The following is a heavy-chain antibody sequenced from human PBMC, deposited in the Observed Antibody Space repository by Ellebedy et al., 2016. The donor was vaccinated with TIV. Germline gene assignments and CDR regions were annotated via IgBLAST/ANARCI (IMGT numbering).Heavy chain of an antibody. V-gene: IGHV1-69*13. D-gene: IGHD3-10*01. J-gene: IGHJ4*02. Sequence: SVKVSXXASGGTFSSYAISWVRQAPGQRLEWMGGIIPIFGTANYAQKFQGRVTITADESTSTAYMELSSLRSEDTAVYYCARSRYGSGSYYNLGVVGYYFDYWGQGTLVTVSS. CDR3: ARSRYGSGSYYNLGVVGYYFDY. CDR1: GGTFSSYA. CDR2: IIPIFGTA.